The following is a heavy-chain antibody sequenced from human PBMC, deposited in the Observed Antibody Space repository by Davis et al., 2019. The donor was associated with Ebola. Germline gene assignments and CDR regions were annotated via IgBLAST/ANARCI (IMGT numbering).Heavy chain of an antibody. D-gene: IGHD6-13*01. J-gene: IGHJ4*02. Sequence: PSETLSLTCTVSGGSISSSSYYWGWIRQPPGKGLEWIGSIYYSGSTYYNPSLKSRVTISVDTSKNQFSLKLSSVTAADTAVYYCARVRAAAGTKFDYWGQGTLVTVSS. V-gene: IGHV4-39*07. CDR2: IYYSGST. CDR1: GGSISSSSYY. CDR3: ARVRAAAGTKFDY.